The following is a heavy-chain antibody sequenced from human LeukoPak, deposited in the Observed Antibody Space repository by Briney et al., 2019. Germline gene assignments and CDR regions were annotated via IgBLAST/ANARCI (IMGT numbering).Heavy chain of an antibody. CDR2: IRQGGSEK. D-gene: IGHD6-19*01. CDR3: ASIPVAGF. Sequence: GGSLRLSCAASGFIFSNYWMSWVRQAPGKGLEWVANIRQGGSEKYYADSVKGRFTISRDNAKKSLWLEMNSLRPEDTAVYYCASIPVAGFWGQGTLVTVSS. J-gene: IGHJ4*02. CDR1: GFIFSNYW. V-gene: IGHV3-7*02.